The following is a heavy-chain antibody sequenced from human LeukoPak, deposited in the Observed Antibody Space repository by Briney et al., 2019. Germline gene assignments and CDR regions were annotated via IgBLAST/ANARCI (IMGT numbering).Heavy chain of an antibody. J-gene: IGHJ3*02. Sequence: GASVNVSSKASGYTFTMYHMHWVRQAPGQGLEWMGIINPRSGGTSYAQKFQGRVTMTRDTSTSAVNMELRSLRSEDTAVYHCARGSGLATIRGAFDIWGRGTMVAVSS. CDR2: INPRSGGT. V-gene: IGHV1-46*01. CDR3: ARGSGLATIRGAFDI. D-gene: IGHD5-12*01. CDR1: GYTFTMYH.